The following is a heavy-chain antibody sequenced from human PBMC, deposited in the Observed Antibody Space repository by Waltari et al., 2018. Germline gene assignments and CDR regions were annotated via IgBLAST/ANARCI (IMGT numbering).Heavy chain of an antibody. CDR1: GFVFSDYS. D-gene: IGHD6-13*01. Sequence: EVQLVESGGGMKQPGESLRLSCAASGFVFSDYSMNWVRQAPGKGLEGIANISSSTTVNYYADSVKGRFTVSRDNAKKLLFLQTDSLRAEDTAVYYCAREGGFTSWYALQYWGQGSLVTVSS. V-gene: IGHV3-48*01. CDR3: AREGGFTSWYALQY. CDR2: ISSSTTVN. J-gene: IGHJ1*01.